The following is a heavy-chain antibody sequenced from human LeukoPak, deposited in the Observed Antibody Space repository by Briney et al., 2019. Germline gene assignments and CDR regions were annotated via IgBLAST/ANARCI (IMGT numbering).Heavy chain of an antibody. J-gene: IGHJ4*02. V-gene: IGHV3-11*01. CDR2: ITTSANPM. CDR1: GFTFSDYY. Sequence: GGSLRLSCAASGFTFSDYYMSWIRQTPGKGLEWVSYITTSANPMYYADSVKGRFTISRGNAKNSVSLQMNSLRAEDTAVYYCARARQEGYSSTWYRSRSFDYWGQGTLVTVSS. CDR3: ARARQEGYSSTWYRSRSFDY. D-gene: IGHD6-13*01.